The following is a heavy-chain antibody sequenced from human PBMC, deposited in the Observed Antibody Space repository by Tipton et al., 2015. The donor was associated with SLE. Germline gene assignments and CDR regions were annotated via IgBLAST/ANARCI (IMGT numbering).Heavy chain of an antibody. CDR2: ISYDGSNK. CDR1: GFTFSTYA. V-gene: IGHV3-30*04. D-gene: IGHD1-26*01. J-gene: IGHJ4*02. CDR3: ARLHMGGASDY. Sequence: SLRLSCAASGFTFSTYAIHWVRQAPGKGLEWVAVISYDGSNKYYADSVKGRFTISRDNSKNTLYLQMNSLRAEDTAVYSCARLHMGGASDYWGQGTLVTVSS.